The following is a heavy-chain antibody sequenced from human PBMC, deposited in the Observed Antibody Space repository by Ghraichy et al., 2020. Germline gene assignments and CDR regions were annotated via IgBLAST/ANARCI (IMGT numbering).Heavy chain of an antibody. CDR3: ARGGYSYGLAFENLDY. V-gene: IGHV1-69*13. J-gene: IGHJ4*02. CDR2: IIPIFGTA. CDR1: GGTFSSYA. D-gene: IGHD5-18*01. Sequence: SVKVSCKASGGTFSSYAISWVRQAPGQGLEWMGGIIPIFGTANYAQKFQGRVTITADESTSTAYMELSSLRSEDTAVYYCARGGYSYGLAFENLDYWGQGTLVTVSS.